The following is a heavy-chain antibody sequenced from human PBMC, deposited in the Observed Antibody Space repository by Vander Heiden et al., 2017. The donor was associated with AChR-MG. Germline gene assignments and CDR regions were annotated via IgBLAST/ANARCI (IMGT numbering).Heavy chain of an antibody. V-gene: IGHV5-51*01. CDR3: ARGDYYYYYMDV. CDR2: IYPGDSDT. J-gene: IGHJ6*03. CDR1: GYGFTSDG. Sequence: EVQLEQSGAEVKKPGESLKGSRRGSGYGFTSDGVVWVRQITGKGLEWMGVIYPGDSDTRYSPSFQGQVTISADKSISTAYLQWSSLKASDTAMYYCARGDYYYYYMDVWGEGPTVAVSS. D-gene: IGHD3-16*01.